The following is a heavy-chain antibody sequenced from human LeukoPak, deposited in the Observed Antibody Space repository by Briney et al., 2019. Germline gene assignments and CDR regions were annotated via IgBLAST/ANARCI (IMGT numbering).Heavy chain of an antibody. J-gene: IGHJ4*02. CDR2: MSSTGDII. V-gene: IGHV3-48*03. D-gene: IGHD6-6*01. CDR1: GFTFSSYE. CDR3: ARDDGGRHTSSLDY. Sequence: GGSLRLSCAASGFTFSSYEMHWVRQAPGKGLEWVSYMSSTGDIIYYADSVKGRFTISRDNAKNSLYLQMDSLRAEDTAVYYCARDDGGRHTSSLDYWGQGTLVAVSS.